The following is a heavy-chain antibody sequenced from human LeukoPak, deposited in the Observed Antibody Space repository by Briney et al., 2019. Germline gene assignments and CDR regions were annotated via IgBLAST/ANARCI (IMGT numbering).Heavy chain of an antibody. CDR3: ARAGLYSSGWYSAIWVPDY. Sequence: SQTLSLTCAVSGGSISSGGYSWSWIRQPPGKGLEWIGYIYHSGSTYYNPSLKSRVTISVDRSKNQFSLKLSSVTAADTAVYYCARAGLYSSGWYSAIWVPDYWGQGTLVTVSS. V-gene: IGHV4-30-2*01. D-gene: IGHD6-19*01. CDR1: GGSISSGGYS. CDR2: IYHSGST. J-gene: IGHJ4*02.